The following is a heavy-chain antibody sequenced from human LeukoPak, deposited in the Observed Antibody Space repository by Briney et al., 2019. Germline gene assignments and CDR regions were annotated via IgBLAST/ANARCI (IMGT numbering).Heavy chain of an antibody. CDR3: ASQSGVYLSMDDPWVFDI. J-gene: IGHJ3*02. Sequence: GASVKVSCKASGGTFSSYAISWVRQAPGQGLEWMGGIIPIFGTANYAQKFQGRVTITADESTSTAYMELSSLRSEDTAVYYCASQSGVYLSMDDPWVFDIWGQGTMVTVSS. V-gene: IGHV1-69*13. D-gene: IGHD7-27*01. CDR1: GGTFSSYA. CDR2: IIPIFGTA.